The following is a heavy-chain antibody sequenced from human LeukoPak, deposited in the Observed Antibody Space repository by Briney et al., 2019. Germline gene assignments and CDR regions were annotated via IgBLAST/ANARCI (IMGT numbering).Heavy chain of an antibody. CDR3: ARTTEGGYTYDYFYYYYMDV. D-gene: IGHD5-18*01. CDR1: GYSISSGYY. Sequence: ETLSLTCSVSGYSISSGYYWGWIRQPPGKGLEWIGTIYYRGNTYYNPSLKSRVSISVDTSKNQFSLKLSSVTAADTAVYYCARTTEGGYTYDYFYYYYMDVWGKGTTVTISS. CDR2: IYYRGNT. V-gene: IGHV4-38-2*01. J-gene: IGHJ6*03.